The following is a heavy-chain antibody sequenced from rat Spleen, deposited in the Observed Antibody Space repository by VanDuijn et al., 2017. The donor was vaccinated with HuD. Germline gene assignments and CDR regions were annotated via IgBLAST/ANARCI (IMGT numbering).Heavy chain of an antibody. CDR2: IWGDGKT. J-gene: IGHJ3*01. D-gene: IGHD1-2*01. Sequence: QVQLQESGPGLVKPSETLSLTCTVSGFSLTNSHVSWIRQQPGKGLAWMAIIWGDGKTAINPTLSSRLSINRDTSKSQVFLNMSSQRTEDTDTYYCVREHVYSSYGVWFMYWGRGTLVTVSS. CDR1: GFSLTNSH. CDR3: VREHVYSSYGVWFMY. V-gene: IGHV2-32*01.